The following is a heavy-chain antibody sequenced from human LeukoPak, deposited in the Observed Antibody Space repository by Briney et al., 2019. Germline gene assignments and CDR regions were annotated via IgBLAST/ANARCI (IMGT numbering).Heavy chain of an antibody. V-gene: IGHV4-59*01. D-gene: IGHD1-26*01. CDR1: GGSISSYY. CDR3: AATRGSGSYLLDY. Sequence: SETLSLTCTVSGGSISSYYWSWIRQPPGKGLEWIGYIYYSGSTNYNPSLKSRVTISVDTSKNQFSLKLSSATAADTAVYYCAATRGSGSYLLDYWGQGTLVTVSS. J-gene: IGHJ4*02. CDR2: IYYSGST.